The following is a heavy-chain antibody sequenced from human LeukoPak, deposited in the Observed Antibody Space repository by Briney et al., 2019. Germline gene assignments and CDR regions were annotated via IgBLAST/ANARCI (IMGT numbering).Heavy chain of an antibody. V-gene: IGHV3-7*01. CDR3: ARDSGYNAFDI. CDR2: INPDGSRI. J-gene: IGHJ3*02. Sequence: GGSLRLSCAASGFTFSTSWMTWVRQAPGKGLDWLGNINPDGSRINYVDSVKGRYTFSRDNAKNSLFLQMNSLRAEDTAVFYCARDSGYNAFDIWGQGTMVTVSS. CDR1: GFTFSTSW. D-gene: IGHD5-12*01.